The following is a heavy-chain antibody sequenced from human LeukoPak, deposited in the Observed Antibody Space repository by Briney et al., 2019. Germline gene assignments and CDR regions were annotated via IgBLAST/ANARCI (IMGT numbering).Heavy chain of an antibody. CDR3: AREVGPGAGTTFDY. Sequence: SETLSLTCTVSGGSISSGGYYWSWIRQPPGKGLEWIGYIYHSGSTYYNPSLKSRVTVSVDRSKNQFSLKLSSVTAADTAVYYCAREVGPGAGTTFDYWGQGTLVTVSS. CDR2: IYHSGST. J-gene: IGHJ4*02. D-gene: IGHD1-1*01. V-gene: IGHV4-30-2*01. CDR1: GGSISSGGYY.